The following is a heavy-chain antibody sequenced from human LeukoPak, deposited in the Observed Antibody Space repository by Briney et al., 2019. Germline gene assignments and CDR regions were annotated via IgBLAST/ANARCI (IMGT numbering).Heavy chain of an antibody. J-gene: IGHJ5*02. CDR3: ARDVPHNWFDT. CDR2: ISGSGGST. Sequence: GGSLRLSCAASGFTFSSYAMSWVRQAPGKGLEWVSAISGSGGSTYYADSVKGRFTVSRDNAKNTLYLQMNSLRAEDTAVYYCARDVPHNWFDTWGQGTLVTVSS. V-gene: IGHV3-23*01. CDR1: GFTFSSYA.